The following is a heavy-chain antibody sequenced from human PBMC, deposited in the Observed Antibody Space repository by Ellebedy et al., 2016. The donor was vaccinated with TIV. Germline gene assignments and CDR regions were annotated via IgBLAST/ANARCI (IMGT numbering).Heavy chain of an antibody. D-gene: IGHD2-2*01. CDR1: GFTFSTYS. CDR3: ARAVPAAMDY. V-gene: IGHV3-48*02. J-gene: IGHJ4*02. Sequence: GESLKISCAASGFTFSTYSMNWVRQAPGKGLEWVSYISSTSNTILYADSVKGRFTFSRDNVKNSLHLQMNNLRDEDTDVYYCARAVPAAMDYWGQGTLVTVSS. CDR2: ISSTSNTI.